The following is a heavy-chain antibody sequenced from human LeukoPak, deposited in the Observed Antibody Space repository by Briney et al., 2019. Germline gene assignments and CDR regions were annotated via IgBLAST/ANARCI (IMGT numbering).Heavy chain of an antibody. CDR1: GFTFDDYA. J-gene: IGHJ4*02. V-gene: IGHV3-20*04. D-gene: IGHD2-8*01. CDR3: ARDNDFDY. Sequence: GSLRLSCAASGFTFDDYAMSWVRQTPGKGLEWVSGTNWDGGRTGYADSVKGRFTISRDNAKNSLYLQMNSLRVEDTAMYYCARDNDFDYWGQGTLVTVSS. CDR2: TNWDGGRT.